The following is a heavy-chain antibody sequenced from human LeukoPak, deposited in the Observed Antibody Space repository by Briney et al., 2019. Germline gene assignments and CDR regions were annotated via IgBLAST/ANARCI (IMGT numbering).Heavy chain of an antibody. D-gene: IGHD3-22*01. J-gene: IGHJ3*02. CDR2: IYYSGST. CDR3: ARDRTEWQYYFDTSGDYYVGDSFDI. V-gene: IGHV4-59*01. CDR1: GGSMSSYF. Sequence: SETLSLTCTVSGGSMSSYFWSWMRQPPGRGLEWIGYIYYSGSTNYNLSLKSRVTISVATSKNQFSLKLSSVTATDTAVYYCARDRTEWQYYFDTSGDYYVGDSFDIWGQGTMVTVSS.